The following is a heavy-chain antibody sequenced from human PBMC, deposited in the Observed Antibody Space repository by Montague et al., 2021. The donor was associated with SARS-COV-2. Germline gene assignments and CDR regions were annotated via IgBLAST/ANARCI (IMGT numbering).Heavy chain of an antibody. Sequence: SETLSLTCTVSGGSISSYYWSWIRQPAGKGLEWIGRIYTGGSTNYNPSLKSRVTMSVDTSKNQFSLKLSSVTAADTAVYYCAREGGITIFGVVIGSPYYYMDVWGKGTTVTVSS. CDR1: GGSISSYY. CDR3: AREGGITIFGVVIGSPYYYMDV. V-gene: IGHV4-4*07. J-gene: IGHJ6*03. CDR2: IYTGGST. D-gene: IGHD3-3*01.